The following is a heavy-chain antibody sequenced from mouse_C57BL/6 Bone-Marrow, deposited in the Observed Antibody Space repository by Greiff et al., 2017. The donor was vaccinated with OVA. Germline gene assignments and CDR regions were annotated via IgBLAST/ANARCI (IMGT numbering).Heavy chain of an antibody. Sequence: VKLVESGAELVRPGASVTLSCKASGYTFTDYEMHWVKQTPVHGLEWIGAIDPETGGTAYNQKFKGKAILTADKSSSTAYMELRSLTSEDSAVYYCPSGPWFAYWGQGTLVTVSA. V-gene: IGHV1-15*01. J-gene: IGHJ3*01. CDR2: IDPETGGT. CDR1: GYTFTDYE. D-gene: IGHD1-3*01. CDR3: PSGPWFAY.